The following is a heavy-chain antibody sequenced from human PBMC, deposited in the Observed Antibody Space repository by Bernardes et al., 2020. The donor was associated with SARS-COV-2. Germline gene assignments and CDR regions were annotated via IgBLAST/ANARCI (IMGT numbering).Heavy chain of an antibody. Sequence: SETLSLTCTVSGGSISGFYWSWILQSPGKELEWIGYIYSSGSTNNNPSLNSRVTISIDTSKNQFSLKVNSVTAADTAVYYCAREQNALVRGVIDSWGQGILVTVSS. V-gene: IGHV4-59*01. CDR1: GGSISGFY. J-gene: IGHJ5*01. CDR2: IYSSGST. D-gene: IGHD3-10*01. CDR3: AREQNALVRGVIDS.